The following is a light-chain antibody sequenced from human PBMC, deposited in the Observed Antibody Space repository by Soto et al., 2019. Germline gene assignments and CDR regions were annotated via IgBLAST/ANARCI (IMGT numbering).Light chain of an antibody. Sequence: DIQMTQSPSTLSASVGDRVTITCRASQSISSWLAWYQQKPGKAPKLLIYKASSLESGVPSRFSGSGAGTELTLTSSSLQPDDFATYYCQQYNSFPTFGQGTKVEIK. CDR1: QSISSW. V-gene: IGKV1-5*03. CDR2: KAS. CDR3: QQYNSFPT. J-gene: IGKJ1*01.